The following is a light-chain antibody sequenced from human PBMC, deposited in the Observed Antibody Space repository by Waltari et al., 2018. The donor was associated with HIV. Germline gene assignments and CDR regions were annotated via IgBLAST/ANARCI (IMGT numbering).Light chain of an antibody. CDR2: DVS. Sequence: QSALTQPHSVSGSPGQSLTISCPGTSSYVDTFVSWYQPPPGKPPKVIIYDVSKRPSGVPDRFSGSKSGNTAFLTISGLQAEDEADYHCCSHAGNLIFAFGTGTKVTVL. CDR1: SSYVDTF. J-gene: IGLJ1*01. CDR3: CSHAGNLIFA. V-gene: IGLV2-11*01.